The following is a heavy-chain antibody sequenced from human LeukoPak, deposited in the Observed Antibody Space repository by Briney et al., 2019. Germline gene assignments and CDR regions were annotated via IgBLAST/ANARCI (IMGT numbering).Heavy chain of an antibody. V-gene: IGHV1-2*04. Sequence: GASVKVSCKDSGYTFTGYYMHWVRQAPGQGLEWMGWINPNSGGTNYAQKFQGWVTMTRDTSISTAYMELSRLRSDDTAVYYCARDGHDFWSGYGSYNWFDPWGQGTLVTVSS. D-gene: IGHD3-3*01. CDR2: INPNSGGT. CDR3: ARDGHDFWSGYGSYNWFDP. J-gene: IGHJ5*02. CDR1: GYTFTGYY.